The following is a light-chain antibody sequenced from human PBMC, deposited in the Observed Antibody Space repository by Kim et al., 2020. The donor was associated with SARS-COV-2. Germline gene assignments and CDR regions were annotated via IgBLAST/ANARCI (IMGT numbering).Light chain of an antibody. J-gene: IGKJ4*01. CDR1: QSVSSN. Sequence: EIVMTQSPATLSVSPGERATLSCRASQSVSSNLAWYQQKPGQAPRLLIYDASTRATGIPARFSGSGSGTEFTLTISSLQSEDFAVYYCQQYDNWRTFGGGTKV. CDR3: QQYDNWRT. CDR2: DAS. V-gene: IGKV3-15*01.